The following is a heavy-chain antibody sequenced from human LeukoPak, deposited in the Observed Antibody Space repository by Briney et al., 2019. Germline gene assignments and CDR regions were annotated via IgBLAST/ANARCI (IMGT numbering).Heavy chain of an antibody. CDR2: IIPILGIA. CDR1: GGTFSSYA. Sequence: GASVKVSCKASGGTFSSYAISWVRQAPGQGLEWMGRIIPILGIANYAQKFQGRVTITADKSTSTAYMELSSLRSEDTAVYYCARLKPDYYDSSGWVPPDADYWGQGTLVTVSS. D-gene: IGHD3-22*01. J-gene: IGHJ4*02. V-gene: IGHV1-69*04. CDR3: ARLKPDYYDSSGWVPPDADY.